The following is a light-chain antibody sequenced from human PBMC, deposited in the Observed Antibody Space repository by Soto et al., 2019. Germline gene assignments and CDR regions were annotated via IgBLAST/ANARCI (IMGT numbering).Light chain of an antibody. CDR3: SSYTGSNTPVV. V-gene: IGLV2-14*01. J-gene: IGLJ2*01. CDR1: SSDVGGYNY. CDR2: DVS. Sequence: QSALTRPASVSGSPGQSITISCTGTSSDVGGYNYVSWYQQHPGKAPNLIIFDVSNRPSGVSNRFSGSKSGNSASLTISGLQAEDEADYYCSSYTGSNTPVVFGGGTKVTVL.